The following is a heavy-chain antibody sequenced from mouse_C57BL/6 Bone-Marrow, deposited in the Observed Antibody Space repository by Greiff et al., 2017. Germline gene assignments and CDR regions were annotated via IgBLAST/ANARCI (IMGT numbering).Heavy chain of an antibody. CDR3: TTFYYGNYWYFDV. D-gene: IGHD2-1*01. CDR1: GFNIKDDY. J-gene: IGHJ1*03. CDR2: IDPENGDT. V-gene: IGHV14-4*01. Sequence: DVQLQESGAELVRPGASVKLSCTASGFNIKDDYMHWVKQRPEQGLEWIGWIDPENGDTEYASKFQGKATITADTSSNTAYLQLSSLTSEDTAVYYCTTFYYGNYWYFDVWGTGTTVTVSS.